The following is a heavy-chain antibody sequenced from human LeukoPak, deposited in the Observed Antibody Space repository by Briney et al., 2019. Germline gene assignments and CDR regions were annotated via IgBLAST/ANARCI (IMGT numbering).Heavy chain of an antibody. Sequence: GASVKVSCKASGYTFTSYDINWVRQATGQGLEWRGWMNPNSGNTGYAQKFQGRVTMTRNTSISTAYMELSSLRSEDTAVYYCARVYEERRSRYYYYYYMDVWGKGTTVTISS. V-gene: IGHV1-8*01. CDR1: GYTFTSYD. J-gene: IGHJ6*03. CDR3: ARVYEERRSRYYYYYYMDV. D-gene: IGHD1-1*01. CDR2: MNPNSGNT.